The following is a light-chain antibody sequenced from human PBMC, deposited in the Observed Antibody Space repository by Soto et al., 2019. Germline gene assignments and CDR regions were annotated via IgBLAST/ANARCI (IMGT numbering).Light chain of an antibody. CDR1: QGISNW. CDR3: QQSHSSPRT. Sequence: DIQMTQSPSSVSVSVGDTVTITCRASQGISNWLAWYQQRPGKAPKLLIHAASRLHRGVPSRFSGRRSGTDFTLTINSVQPEDFGIYYCQQSHSSPRTFGQGTTV. V-gene: IGKV1-12*01. CDR2: AAS. J-gene: IGKJ1*01.